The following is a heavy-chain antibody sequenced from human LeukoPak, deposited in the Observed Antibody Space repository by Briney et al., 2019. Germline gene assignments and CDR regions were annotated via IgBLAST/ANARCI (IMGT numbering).Heavy chain of an antibody. J-gene: IGHJ5*02. CDR2: IIPIFGTA. V-gene: IGHV1-69*05. CDR1: GGTFSSYA. CDR3: ARDESYSSSWYVWFDP. D-gene: IGHD6-13*01. Sequence: SVKVSCKASGGTFSSYAISWVRQAPGQGLEWMGGIIPIFGTANYAQKFQGRVTITTDESTSTAYMELSSLRSEDTAVYYCARDESYSSSWYVWFDPWGQGTLVTVSS.